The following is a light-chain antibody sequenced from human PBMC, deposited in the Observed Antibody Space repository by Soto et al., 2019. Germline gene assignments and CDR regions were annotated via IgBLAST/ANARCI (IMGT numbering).Light chain of an antibody. V-gene: IGLV2-14*01. CDR2: AVS. J-gene: IGLJ2*01. CDR1: SSDVGGYNH. CDR3: CSYTRLSTVV. Sequence: QSVLTQPASVSGSPGQSITISCTGTSSDVGGYNHVSWYQHSPGKAPKLILFAVSDRPSGVSHRFSGSKSGNTASLTISGLQAEDEAAYYCCSYTRLSTVVFGGGTKLTVL.